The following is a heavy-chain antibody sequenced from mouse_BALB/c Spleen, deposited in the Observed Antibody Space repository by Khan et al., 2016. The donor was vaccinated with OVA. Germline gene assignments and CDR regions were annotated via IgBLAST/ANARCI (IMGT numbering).Heavy chain of an antibody. CDR1: GFTFSSYA. Sequence: DVKLVESGGGLVKPGGSLKLSCAASGFTFSSYAVSWIRQTPEKRLEWVASINSGGSTYYPDSVKGRFTISRDDARNILYLQRSSLRSEDTAMYYCTRLVDYWGQGTSVTVSS. CDR3: TRLVDY. J-gene: IGHJ4*01. CDR2: INSGGST. V-gene: IGHV5-6-5*01.